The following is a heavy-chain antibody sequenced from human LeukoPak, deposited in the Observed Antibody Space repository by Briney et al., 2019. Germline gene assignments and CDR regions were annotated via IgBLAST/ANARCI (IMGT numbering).Heavy chain of an antibody. CDR2: INHSGST. CDR3: ASSAGHYYDSSGYPLDY. V-gene: IGHV4-34*01. CDR1: GGSFSGCY. Sequence: SETLSLTCAVYGGSFSGCYWSWIRQPPGKGLEWIGEINHSGSTNYNPSLKSRVTISVDTSKNQFSLKLSSVTAAGTAVYYCASSAGHYYDSSGYPLDYWGQGTLVTVSS. D-gene: IGHD3-22*01. J-gene: IGHJ4*02.